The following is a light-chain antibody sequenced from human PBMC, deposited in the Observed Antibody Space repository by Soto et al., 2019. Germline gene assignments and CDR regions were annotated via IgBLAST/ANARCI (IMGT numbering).Light chain of an antibody. V-gene: IGKV3-20*01. Sequence: EIVLTQSPGTLSLSPGERATLSCRASQSVSSSYLAWYQQKPGQAPRLLISGASSRPTGIPDRFSGSGSGTDFALTISILEPEDCAVYYCQQYDSSPLTFGGGTKVEIK. CDR1: QSVSSSY. CDR3: QQYDSSPLT. J-gene: IGKJ4*01. CDR2: GAS.